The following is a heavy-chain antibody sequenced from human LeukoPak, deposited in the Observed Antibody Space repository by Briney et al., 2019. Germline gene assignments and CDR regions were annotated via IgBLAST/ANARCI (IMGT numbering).Heavy chain of an antibody. Sequence: GESLKISCKGSGYSFTTYWIVWVRQMPGRGLEWMGIIYPGDSDTRYSPSFQGQVTISADKSISTAYLHWSSLKASDTAFYYCARQATYSSSSPNYWGQGTLVTVSS. CDR2: IYPGDSDT. J-gene: IGHJ4*02. V-gene: IGHV5-51*01. CDR1: GYSFTTYW. CDR3: ARQATYSSSSPNY. D-gene: IGHD6-6*01.